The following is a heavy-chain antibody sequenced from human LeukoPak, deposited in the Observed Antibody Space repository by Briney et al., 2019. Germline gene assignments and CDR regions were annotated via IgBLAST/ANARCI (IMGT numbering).Heavy chain of an antibody. CDR3: ARKSGFYYYSDY. Sequence: SETLSLTCAVYGGSFSGYYWSWIRQPPGKGLEWIGEINHSGSTNYNPSLESRVTISVDTSKNQFSLKLSSVTAADTAVYYCARKSGFYYYSDYWGQGTLVTVSS. D-gene: IGHD6-25*01. J-gene: IGHJ4*02. V-gene: IGHV4-34*01. CDR2: INHSGST. CDR1: GGSFSGYY.